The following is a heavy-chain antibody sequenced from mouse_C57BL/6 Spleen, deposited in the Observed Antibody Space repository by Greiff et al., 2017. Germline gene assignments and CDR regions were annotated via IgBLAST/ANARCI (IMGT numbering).Heavy chain of an antibody. CDR3: AREGGIPFDY. V-gene: IGHV1-82*01. J-gene: IGHJ2*01. CDR2: IYPGDGDT. Sequence: QVQLQQSGPELVKPGASVKISCKASGYAFSSSWMNWVKQRPGKGLEWIGRIYPGDGDTNYNGKFKGKATLTADKSSSTAYMQLSSLTSEDSAVYFCAREGGIPFDYWGQGTTLTVSS. CDR1: GYAFSSSW. D-gene: IGHD2-14*01.